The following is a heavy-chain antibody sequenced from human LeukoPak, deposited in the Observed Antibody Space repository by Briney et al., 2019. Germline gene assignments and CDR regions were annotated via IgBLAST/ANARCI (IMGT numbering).Heavy chain of an antibody. D-gene: IGHD2-2*01. CDR2: IYYSGST. J-gene: IGHJ5*02. CDR3: ARYHCSSTSCYGMVNWFDP. Sequence: SETLSLTCTVSGGSISSYYWSWIRQPPGKGLEWIGCIYYSGSTNYNPSLKSRVTISVDTSKNRFSLKLSSVTAADTAVYYCARYHCSSTSCYGMVNWFDPWGQGTLVTVSS. V-gene: IGHV4-59*13. CDR1: GGSISSYY.